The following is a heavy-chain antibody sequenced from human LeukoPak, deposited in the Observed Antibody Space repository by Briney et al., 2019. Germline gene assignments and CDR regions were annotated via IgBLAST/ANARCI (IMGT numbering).Heavy chain of an antibody. D-gene: IGHD1-1*01. V-gene: IGHV3-48*03. J-gene: IGHJ4*02. CDR3: ARDKGSLNDLCLDY. CDR2: ISSSGSTI. Sequence: GGSLRLSCAASGFTFSSYEMNWVRQAPGKGLEWVSYISSSGSTIHYAESVKGRFTISRDNAKSPLYLQMNSLRAEDTAVYYCARDKGSLNDLCLDYWGRGTLVTVSS. CDR1: GFTFSSYE.